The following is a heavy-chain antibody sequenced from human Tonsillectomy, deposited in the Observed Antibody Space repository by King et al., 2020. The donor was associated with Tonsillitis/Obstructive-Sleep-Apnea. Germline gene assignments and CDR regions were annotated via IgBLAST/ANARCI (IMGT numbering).Heavy chain of an antibody. Sequence: VQLVESGAEVKKPGASVKVSCKASGYTFTGYYMHWVRQAPGQGLEWMGRINPNSGGTNYAQKFQGRVTMTRDTSISTAYMDLSRLRSDDTAVYYCARDPTPGTTSEYTYFDYWGQGTLVTVSS. CDR3: ARDPTPGTTSEYTYFDY. D-gene: IGHD1-1*01. CDR2: INPNSGGT. V-gene: IGHV1-2*06. CDR1: GYTFTGYY. J-gene: IGHJ4*02.